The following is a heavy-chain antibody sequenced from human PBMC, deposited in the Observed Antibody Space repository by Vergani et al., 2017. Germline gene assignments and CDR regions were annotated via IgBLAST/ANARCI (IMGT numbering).Heavy chain of an antibody. V-gene: IGHV1-46*03. J-gene: IGHJ4*02. CDR2: IHPSGGSI. CDR1: GYTFTSYY. Sequence: QVQLVQSGAEVKKPGASVRVSCKASGYTFTSYYIHWVRQAPGQGLEWMGIIHPSGGSISYAQRFQGRVTMTRDPSTSTVYMELSSLKSEDTAVYYCTRGSGPGYTSGYYFAYWGQGTLVTVSS. CDR3: TRGSGPGYTSGYYFAY. D-gene: IGHD5-18*01.